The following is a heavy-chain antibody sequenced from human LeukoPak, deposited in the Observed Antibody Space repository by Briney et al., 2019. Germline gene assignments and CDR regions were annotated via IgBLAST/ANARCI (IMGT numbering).Heavy chain of an antibody. J-gene: IGHJ3*01. V-gene: IGHV4-59*08. CDR1: GVSISSYY. CDR3: ARHDGSSWYYAFDV. Sequence: SEALSLNCTVSGVSISSYYWNWIRQPPGKGLEWIGYIYYSGSTNYNPSLKSRVTISLDTSKNQFSLKLSSVTAADTAVYYCARHDGSSWYYAFDVWGQGTMVTVSS. D-gene: IGHD6-13*01. CDR2: IYYSGST.